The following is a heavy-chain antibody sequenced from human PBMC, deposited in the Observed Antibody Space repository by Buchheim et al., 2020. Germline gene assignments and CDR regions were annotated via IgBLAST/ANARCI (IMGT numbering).Heavy chain of an antibody. Sequence: EVHLVESGGGLVQSGRSLRLSCAASGFAFADYAIHWVRRAPGKGLEWVSGISGVGGSVGFAYSVRGRFTISRDNAQNSLYLQMNSLRGEDTALYYCATLASSNDYWGQG. V-gene: IGHV3-9*01. D-gene: IGHD6-13*01. J-gene: IGHJ4*02. CDR2: ISGVGGSV. CDR1: GFAFADYA. CDR3: ATLASSNDY.